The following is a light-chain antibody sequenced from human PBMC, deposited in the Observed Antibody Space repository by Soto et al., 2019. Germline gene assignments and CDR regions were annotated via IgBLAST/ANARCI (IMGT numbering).Light chain of an antibody. CDR2: AAS. V-gene: IGKV1-39*01. Sequence: EIQVTQSPTSLSASVGDRVTITCRASRSIGTNLNWYQQRPAKAPQLLIYAASSLQSGVRSRFSGSTSGTDFTLTINRLQPEDFATYYCQQSFSPHIAFGQGTRLE. CDR1: RSIGTN. CDR3: QQSFSPHIA. J-gene: IGKJ5*01.